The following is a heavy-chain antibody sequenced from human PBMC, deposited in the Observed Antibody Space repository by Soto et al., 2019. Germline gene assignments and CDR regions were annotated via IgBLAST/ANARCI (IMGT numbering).Heavy chain of an antibody. CDR3: TTDLYDFWSGSDPVDPWALDY. CDR1: GFTFSNAW. V-gene: IGHV3-15*01. CDR2: IKSKTDGGTT. D-gene: IGHD3-3*01. J-gene: IGHJ4*02. Sequence: PGGSLRLSCAASGFTFSNAWMSWVRQAPGKGLEWVGRIKSKTDGGTTDYAAPVKGRFTISRDDSKNTLYLQMNSLKTEDTAVYYCTTDLYDFWSGSDPVDPWALDYWGQGTLVTVSS.